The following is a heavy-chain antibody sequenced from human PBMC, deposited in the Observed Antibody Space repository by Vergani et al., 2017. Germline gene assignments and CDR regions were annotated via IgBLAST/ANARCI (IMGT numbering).Heavy chain of an antibody. CDR3: AICTNGVCYYFDY. D-gene: IGHD2-8*01. CDR2: MNPNSGNT. Sequence: QVQLVQSGAEVKKPGASVKVSCKASGYTFTSYGISWVRQAPGQGLEWMGWMNPNSGNTGYAQKFQGRVTMTRNTSISTAYMELSSLRSEDTAVYYCAICTNGVCYYFDYWGQGTLVTVSS. V-gene: IGHV1-8*02. CDR1: GYTFTSYG. J-gene: IGHJ4*02.